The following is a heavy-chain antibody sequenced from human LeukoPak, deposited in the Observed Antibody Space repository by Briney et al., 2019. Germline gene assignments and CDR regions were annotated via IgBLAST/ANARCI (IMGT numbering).Heavy chain of an antibody. J-gene: IGHJ4*02. CDR3: ANHYRPPYSTDWLNFDY. D-gene: IGHD6-13*01. CDR2: ISYDGSNK. CDR1: GFTFSSYG. V-gene: IGHV3-30*18. Sequence: PGGSLRLSCAASGFTFSSYGMHWVRQAPGKGLEWVAVISYDGSNKYYADSVKGRFTISRDNSKNTLYLQMNSLRAEDTAVYYCANHYRPPYSTDWLNFDYWGQGTLVTVSS.